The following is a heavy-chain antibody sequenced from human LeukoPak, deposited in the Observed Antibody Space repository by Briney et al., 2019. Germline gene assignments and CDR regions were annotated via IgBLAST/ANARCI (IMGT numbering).Heavy chain of an antibody. CDR1: GFTVSSNY. CDR2: IYSGGTT. CDR3: ARDVRRYTGGRVY. D-gene: IGHD3-16*02. V-gene: IGHV3-66*01. Sequence: GGSLRLSCAASGFTVSSNYMSWVRQAPGKGLEWVSVIYSGGTTYYADSVKGRFTISRDTSKNTLYLQMNSLRAEDTAVYYCARDVRRYTGGRVYWGQGTLVTVSS. J-gene: IGHJ4*02.